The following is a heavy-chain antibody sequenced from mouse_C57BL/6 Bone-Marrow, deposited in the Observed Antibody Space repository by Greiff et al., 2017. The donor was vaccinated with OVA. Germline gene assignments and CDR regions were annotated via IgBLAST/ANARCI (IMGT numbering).Heavy chain of an antibody. D-gene: IGHD1-1*01. V-gene: IGHV1-69*01. CDR1: GYTFTSYW. CDR3: ARERFYSGSSFPYYFDY. J-gene: IGHJ2*01. Sequence: QVQLQQPGAELVMPGASVKLSCKASGYTFTSYWMHWVKQRPGQGLEWIGEIDPSDSYTNYNQKFKGKSTLTVDKSSSTAYMQLSSLTSEDSAVYYCARERFYSGSSFPYYFDYWGQGTTLTVSS. CDR2: IDPSDSYT.